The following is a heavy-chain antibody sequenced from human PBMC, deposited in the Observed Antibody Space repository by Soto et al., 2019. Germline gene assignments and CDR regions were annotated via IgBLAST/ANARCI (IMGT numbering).Heavy chain of an antibody. J-gene: IGHJ6*02. CDR3: ARGGGGSSWYYYYYGMDV. D-gene: IGHD6-13*01. CDR2: INHSGST. Sequence: SETLSLTCAVYGGSFSGYYWSWIRQPPGKGLEWIGEINHSGSTNYNPSLKSRVTISVDTSKNQFSLKLSSVTAADTAVYYCARGGGGSSWYYYYYGMDVWGQGTTVTVSS. V-gene: IGHV4-34*01. CDR1: GGSFSGYY.